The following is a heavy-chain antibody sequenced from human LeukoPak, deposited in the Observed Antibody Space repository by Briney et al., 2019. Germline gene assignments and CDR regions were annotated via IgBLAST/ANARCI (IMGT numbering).Heavy chain of an antibody. D-gene: IGHD5-24*01. CDR2: IYENGGTT. V-gene: IGHV3-23*01. CDR3: ARRGNGYNIYYFDY. Sequence: GGSLRLSCVGSGFTFRSHAMSWVRQAPEKGLEFVSGIYENGGTTYYADSVKGRFSISRDNSKNSLYLQMNSLRAEDTAVYYCARRGNGYNIYYFDYWGQGTLVTVSS. J-gene: IGHJ4*02. CDR1: GFTFRSHA.